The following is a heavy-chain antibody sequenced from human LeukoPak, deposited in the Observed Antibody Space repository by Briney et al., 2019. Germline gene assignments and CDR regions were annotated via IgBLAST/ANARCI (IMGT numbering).Heavy chain of an antibody. CDR1: GFTVSSNY. Sequence: GGSLRLSCAASGFTVSSNYMSWVRQAPGKGLEWVSVIYSGGSTYYADSVKGRFTISRDNSKNTLYLQMNSLRAEDTAVYYCARTIVRGTDWGSYMDVWGKGTTVTISS. CDR2: IYSGGST. CDR3: ARTIVRGTDWGSYMDV. J-gene: IGHJ6*03. V-gene: IGHV3-53*01. D-gene: IGHD3-10*01.